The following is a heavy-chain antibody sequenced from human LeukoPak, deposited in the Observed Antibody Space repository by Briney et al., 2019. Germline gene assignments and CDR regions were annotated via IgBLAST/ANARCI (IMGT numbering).Heavy chain of an antibody. J-gene: IGHJ4*02. V-gene: IGHV3-7*01. CDR1: GFTFSTYW. CDR2: IKQDGSEK. Sequence: GGSLRLSCAASGFTFSTYWMSWVRQAPGKGLEWVANIKQDGSEKHYVDSVKGRFTISRDNAKNSLYRQMNSLRAEDTAVYYCARDYYDSSGYYSPLFDYWGQGTLVTVSS. D-gene: IGHD3-22*01. CDR3: ARDYYDSSGYYSPLFDY.